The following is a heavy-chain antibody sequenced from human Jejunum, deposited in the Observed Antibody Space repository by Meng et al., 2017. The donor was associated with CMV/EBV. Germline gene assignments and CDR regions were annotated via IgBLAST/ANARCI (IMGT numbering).Heavy chain of an antibody. CDR2: ISTGGNNM. CDR1: GFIFNIYG. CDR3: GKGIGGGSSGYGLDY. J-gene: IGHJ4*02. D-gene: IGHD5-12*01. Sequence: SGFIFNIYGVSWVRQAPGMGLEWVSSISTGGNNMYYADSVKGRFTISRDNSKNTLYLQMNSLRAEDTAVYYCGKGIGGGSSGYGLDYWGQGILVTVSS. V-gene: IGHV3-23*01.